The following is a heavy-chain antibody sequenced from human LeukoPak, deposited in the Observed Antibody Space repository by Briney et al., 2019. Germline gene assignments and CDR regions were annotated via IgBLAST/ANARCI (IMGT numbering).Heavy chain of an antibody. CDR1: GYSIGSISSTYY. V-gene: IGHV4-38-2*02. Sequence: PSETLSLTCTVSGYSIGSISSTYYWGWVRQSPGKGLEWIGSIYHSGSTYYNPSLQSRVTISIDTSKNQFSLKLTSVTAADTAVYYCASVRGYSSGWYASGFDPWGQGTLVTVSS. CDR2: IYHSGST. D-gene: IGHD6-19*01. J-gene: IGHJ5*02. CDR3: ASVRGYSSGWYASGFDP.